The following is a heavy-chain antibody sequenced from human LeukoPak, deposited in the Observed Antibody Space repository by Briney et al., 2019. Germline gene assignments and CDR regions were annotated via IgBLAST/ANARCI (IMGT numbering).Heavy chain of an antibody. D-gene: IGHD3-9*01. V-gene: IGHV3-23*01. J-gene: IGHJ3*02. Sequence: GGSLRLSCAASGFTFSSNAMSWGRQAPGKGLEWVSAISGSGGSTYYTDSVKGRFTISRDNSKNTLYLQMNSLRAEDTAVYYCAKDRSSYLTGDAFDIWGQGTMVTVSS. CDR1: GFTFSSNA. CDR2: ISGSGGST. CDR3: AKDRSSYLTGDAFDI.